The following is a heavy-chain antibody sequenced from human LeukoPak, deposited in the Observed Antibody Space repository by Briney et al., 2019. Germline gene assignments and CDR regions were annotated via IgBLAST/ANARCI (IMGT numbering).Heavy chain of an antibody. D-gene: IGHD1-26*01. CDR2: ISWNSGSI. Sequence: GGSLRLSCAASGFTFDDYAMHWARQTPGKGLDGVSGISWNSGSIGPADSVKGRFTISRDNAKNPLYLQMNSLRAEDMALYYCAKDWAEEPTEYFDYWGQGTLVTVSS. V-gene: IGHV3-9*03. CDR3: AKDWAEEPTEYFDY. CDR1: GFTFDDYA. J-gene: IGHJ4*02.